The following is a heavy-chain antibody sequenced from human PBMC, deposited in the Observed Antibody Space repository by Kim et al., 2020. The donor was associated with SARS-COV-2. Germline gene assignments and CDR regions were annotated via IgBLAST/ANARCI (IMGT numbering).Heavy chain of an antibody. CDR1: GGTFSSYA. V-gene: IGHV1-69*13. CDR2: IIPIFGTA. CDR3: SLAVALSWSVPFDY. Sequence: SVKVSCKASGGTFSSYAISWVRQAPGQGLEWMGGIIPIFGTANYAQKFQGRVTIAADESTSTAYMELSSLRSEDTAVYYCSLAVALSWSVPFDYWGQGTLVTVSS. J-gene: IGHJ4*02. D-gene: IGHD6-19*01.